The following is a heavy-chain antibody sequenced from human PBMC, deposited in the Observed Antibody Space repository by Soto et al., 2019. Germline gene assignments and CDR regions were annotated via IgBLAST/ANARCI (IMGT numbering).Heavy chain of an antibody. D-gene: IGHD1-1*01. CDR3: ARDRKWIQLDYYYGMDV. Sequence: PSETLSLTCAVSGGSISSGGYSWCFIRQPPWKGLEWIGEIYHSGSTNYTPSLKSRVTISVDKSKNQFSLKLSSVTAADTAVYYCARDRKWIQLDYYYGMDVWGQGTTVTVSS. CDR1: GGSISSGGYS. V-gene: IGHV4-30-2*01. J-gene: IGHJ6*02. CDR2: IYHSGST.